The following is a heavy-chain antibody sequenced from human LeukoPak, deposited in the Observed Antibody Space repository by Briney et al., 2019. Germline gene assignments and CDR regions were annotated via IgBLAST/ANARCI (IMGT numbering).Heavy chain of an antibody. CDR2: MNPNSGNT. J-gene: IGHJ4*02. CDR1: GYTFTSYD. CDR3: ARGSYYFRSGPRGYFDY. D-gene: IGHD3-3*01. Sequence: ASVKVSCKASGYTFTSYDINWVRQATGQGLEWMGWMNPNSGNTGYAQKFQGRVTITRNTSISTAYMELSSLRSEDTAVYYCARGSYYFRSGPRGYFDYWGQGPLVTVSS. V-gene: IGHV1-8*03.